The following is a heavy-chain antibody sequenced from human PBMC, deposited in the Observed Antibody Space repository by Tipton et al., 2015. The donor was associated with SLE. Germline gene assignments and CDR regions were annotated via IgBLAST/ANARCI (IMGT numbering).Heavy chain of an antibody. J-gene: IGHJ6*03. CDR1: GGSVNSGSFY. CDR2: LYYGGNT. CDR3: ARVLRFLEWSRGDYSFSYVDV. D-gene: IGHD3-3*01. V-gene: IGHV4-39*07. Sequence: TLSLTCSVSGGSVNSGSFYWGWIRQPPGKGLEWIGNLYYGGNTDYNPSLMSRVTISADATKNQFSLKLSSVTAADTAVYYCARVLRFLEWSRGDYSFSYVDVWGKGTTVTVSS.